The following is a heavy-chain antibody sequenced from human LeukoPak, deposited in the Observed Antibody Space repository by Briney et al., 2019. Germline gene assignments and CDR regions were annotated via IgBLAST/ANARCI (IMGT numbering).Heavy chain of an antibody. CDR2: INPNSGGT. J-gene: IGHJ4*02. D-gene: IGHD3-3*01. CDR1: GYTFTDYY. V-gene: IGHV1-2*02. CDR3: ARDPSTYEEQLGFDY. Sequence: ASVKVSCKASGYTFTDYYMHWVRQAPGQGLEWMGWINPNSGGTNYAQKFQGRVTMTRDTSINTAYMDLSTLRSDDTAVYYCARDPSTYEEQLGFDYWGQGTLVTVSS.